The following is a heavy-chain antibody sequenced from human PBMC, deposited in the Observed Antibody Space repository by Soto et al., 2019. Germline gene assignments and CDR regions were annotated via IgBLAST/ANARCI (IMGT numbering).Heavy chain of an antibody. CDR3: AREARGFDY. CDR1: GFTFSSYN. CDR2: ISSTGSTT. J-gene: IGHJ4*02. D-gene: IGHD3-10*01. V-gene: IGHV3-48*02. Sequence: HPGGSLRLSCAASGFTFSSYNMNWVRQAPGKGLEWISYISSTGSTTYYADSVKGRFTTSRDNAKNSLFLQMNSLRDEDTAVYYCAREARGFDYWGQGTLVTVSS.